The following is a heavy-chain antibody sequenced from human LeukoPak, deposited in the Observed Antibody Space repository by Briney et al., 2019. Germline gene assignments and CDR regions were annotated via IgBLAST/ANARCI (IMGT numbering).Heavy chain of an antibody. D-gene: IGHD3-22*01. V-gene: IGHV3-23*01. J-gene: IGHJ6*02. CDR2: IDDSGVIR. CDR3: AKRLKRNYYYHYAMDV. Sequence: PGVSLRLSCAASGFTVSAYAMAWVRQAPGKGLEWVSRIDDSGVIRSYADSVKGRFTISRDNSKMTLTLQMNSLRAEDTAVYYCAKRLKRNYYYHYAMDVWGQGTTVTVSS. CDR1: GFTVSAYA.